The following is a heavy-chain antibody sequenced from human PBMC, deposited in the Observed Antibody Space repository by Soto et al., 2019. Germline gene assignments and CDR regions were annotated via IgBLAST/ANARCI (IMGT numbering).Heavy chain of an antibody. Sequence: QVQVVQSGAEVKKPGASVKVSCKASGYTYISYAIHWVRQAPGQRLEWMGWINDDDDGTKFSQNFQGRITITRDTSASTIYMELNSLTSEDTAVYYCASTTGTYALEIWGQGTPVTVSS. CDR1: GYTYISYA. CDR3: ASTTGTYALEI. J-gene: IGHJ4*02. V-gene: IGHV1-3*01. D-gene: IGHD1-1*01. CDR2: INDDDDGT.